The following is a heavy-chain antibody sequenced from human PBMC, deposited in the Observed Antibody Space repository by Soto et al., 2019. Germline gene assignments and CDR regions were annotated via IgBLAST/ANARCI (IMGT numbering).Heavy chain of an antibody. D-gene: IGHD5-12*01. CDR3: ARGLRHRPPSSMHV. CDR1: GGSISSYY. CDR2: IYYSGST. Sequence: SETLSLTCTVSGGSISSYYWSWSRQPPGKGLEWIGYIYYSGSTNYNPSLKSRVTISVDTSKNQFSLKLSSVTAADTAVYYCARGLRHRPPSSMHVRGKGPTVTGSS. J-gene: IGHJ6*03. V-gene: IGHV4-59*01.